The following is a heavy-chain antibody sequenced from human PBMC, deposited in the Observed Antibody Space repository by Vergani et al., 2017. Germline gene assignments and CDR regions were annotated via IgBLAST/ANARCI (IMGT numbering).Heavy chain of an antibody. CDR2: IYYSGST. CDR3: ARGLETGIAARYYYMDV. CDR1: GGSLSSYY. Sequence: QVQLQESGPGLVKPSETLSLTCTVSGGSLSSYYWRWIRQPPGKGLEWIGYIYYSGSTNYNPPLKSRVTISVDTSKNQFSLKLSAVTAADTAVYYCARGLETGIAARYYYMDVWGKGTTVTVSS. V-gene: IGHV4-59*01. J-gene: IGHJ6*03. D-gene: IGHD6-6*01.